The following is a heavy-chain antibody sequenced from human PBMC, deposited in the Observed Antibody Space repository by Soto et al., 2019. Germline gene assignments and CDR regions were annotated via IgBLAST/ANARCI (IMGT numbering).Heavy chain of an antibody. Sequence: SETLSLTCIVSGGSISSYYWSWIRQPPGKGLEWIGYIYYSVSTNYNPSLKSRVTISVDTSKNQFSLKLSSVTAADTAVYYCARAQQQLVLDGMDVWGQGTTVTVSS. J-gene: IGHJ6*02. V-gene: IGHV4-59*01. CDR1: GGSISSYY. CDR2: IYYSVST. CDR3: ARAQQQLVLDGMDV. D-gene: IGHD6-13*01.